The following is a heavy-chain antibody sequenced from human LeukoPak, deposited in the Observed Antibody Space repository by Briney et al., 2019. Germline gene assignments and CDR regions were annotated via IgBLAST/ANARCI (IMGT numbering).Heavy chain of an antibody. CDR3: ARGGITTWLDP. Sequence: GGSLRLSCAASGFTFSSYSMSWVRQAPEKGLEWVSTVRSDGGGTKYADSVKGRFTISRDNSKNTLYLEMNSLRAEDTAVYYCARGGITTWLDPWGQGTLVTVSS. J-gene: IGHJ5*02. V-gene: IGHV3-23*01. CDR1: GFTFSSYS. CDR2: VRSDGGGT. D-gene: IGHD3-10*01.